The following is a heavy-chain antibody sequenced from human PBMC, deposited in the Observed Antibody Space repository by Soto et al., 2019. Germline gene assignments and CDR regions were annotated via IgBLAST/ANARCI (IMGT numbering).Heavy chain of an antibody. Sequence: RASVKVSCKASGYSFSSYGVTWVRQAPGQGLEWMGLISVYNGDTNYAQNFQDRVTMTTDTSTKTAYMNLRSLRFDDTAVYYCASTQGSGYCSSASCRNGMDVWGQGTTVTVSS. V-gene: IGHV1-18*01. CDR1: GYSFSSYG. CDR3: ASTQGSGYCSSASCRNGMDV. D-gene: IGHD2-2*01. J-gene: IGHJ6*02. CDR2: ISVYNGDT.